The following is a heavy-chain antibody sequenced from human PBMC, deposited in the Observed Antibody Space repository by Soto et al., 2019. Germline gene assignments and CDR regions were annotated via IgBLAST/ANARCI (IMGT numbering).Heavy chain of an antibody. J-gene: IGHJ3*01. V-gene: IGHV4-31*03. Sequence: QVQLQESGPGLVRPSETLSLTCSVSGDSIGSTIHYWSWIRPHPGKGLEYIGYIYYSGATYYSPSLESRVTISVDTSKNQFSLKLTSVTAADTARYYCARCSDIGDKRDAFDVWGQGTMVTVSS. CDR2: IYYSGAT. D-gene: IGHD4-17*01. CDR3: ARCSDIGDKRDAFDV. CDR1: GDSIGSTIHY.